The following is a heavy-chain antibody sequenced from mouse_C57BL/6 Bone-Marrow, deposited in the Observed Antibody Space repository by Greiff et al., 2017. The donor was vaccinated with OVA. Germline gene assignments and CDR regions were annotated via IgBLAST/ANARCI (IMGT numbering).Heavy chain of an antibody. D-gene: IGHD2-3*01. J-gene: IGHJ4*01. CDR3: TGALWLLRGDARDY. Sequence: EVKLVESGGGLVQPGGSMKLSCAASGFTFSDAWMDWVRQSPEKGLEWVAEIRNKANNHATYYAESVKGRFTISRDDSKSSVYLQMNGLRAESTGIYDGTGALWLLRGDARDYWGQGTSVTVSA. V-gene: IGHV6-6*01. CDR2: IRNKANNHAT. CDR1: GFTFSDAW.